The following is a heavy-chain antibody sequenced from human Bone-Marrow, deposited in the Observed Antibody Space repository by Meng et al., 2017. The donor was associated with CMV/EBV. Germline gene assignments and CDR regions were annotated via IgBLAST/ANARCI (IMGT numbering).Heavy chain of an antibody. CDR3: AQGDGGYPGLGLF. D-gene: IGHD4-17*01. V-gene: IGHV3-30*18. J-gene: IGHJ4*02. CDR2: LSYDGTNK. Sequence: CAASGFTFSRYGMFWVRQAPGKGLEWVALLSYDGTNKYYADSMRGRFTISRDNARNTLFLQINSLRTEDTATYYCAQGDGGYPGLGLFWGQGALVTVSS. CDR1: GFTFSRYG.